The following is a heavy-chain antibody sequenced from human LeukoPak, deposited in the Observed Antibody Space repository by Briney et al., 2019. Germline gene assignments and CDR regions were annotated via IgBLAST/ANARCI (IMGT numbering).Heavy chain of an antibody. CDR1: GFTFSNYW. D-gene: IGHD3-3*01. J-gene: IGHJ4*02. V-gene: IGHV3-7*05. CDR3: ARDSNYDFWSGYYYY. Sequence: GGSLTLSCAASGFTFSNYWMSWVRQAAGKGVEWVANIKQDGSEKYYVDSVKGRFTISRDNAKNSLYLQMNSLRAEDTAVYYCARDSNYDFWSGYYYYWGQGTLVTVSS. CDR2: IKQDGSEK.